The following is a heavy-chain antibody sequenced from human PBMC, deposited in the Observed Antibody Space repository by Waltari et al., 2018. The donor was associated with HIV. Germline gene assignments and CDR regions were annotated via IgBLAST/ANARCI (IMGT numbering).Heavy chain of an antibody. V-gene: IGHV4-39*07. J-gene: IGHJ6*02. Sequence: QLQLQESGPGLVKPSETLSLTCTVSGGSISSSSYYWGWIRQPPGKGLEWIGSIYYSGSTYYNPSLKSRVTISVDTSKNQFSLKLSSVTAADTAVYYCASGTIFGVAFTYYYYGMDVWGQGTTVTVSS. D-gene: IGHD3-3*01. CDR3: ASGTIFGVAFTYYYYGMDV. CDR2: IYYSGST. CDR1: GGSISSSSYY.